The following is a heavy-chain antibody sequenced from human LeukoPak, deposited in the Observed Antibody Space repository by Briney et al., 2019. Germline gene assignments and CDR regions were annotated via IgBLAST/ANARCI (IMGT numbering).Heavy chain of an antibody. V-gene: IGHV1-8*01. D-gene: IGHD6-19*01. J-gene: IGHJ4*02. CDR3: ARSRSRRGIAVAGGRDY. Sequence: TGQXXXXMGRXNPNSGNTGYAQKFQGRVTMTRNTSISTAYMELSSLRSEDTAVYYCARSRSRRGIAVAGGRDYWGQGTLVTVSS. CDR2: XNPNSGNT.